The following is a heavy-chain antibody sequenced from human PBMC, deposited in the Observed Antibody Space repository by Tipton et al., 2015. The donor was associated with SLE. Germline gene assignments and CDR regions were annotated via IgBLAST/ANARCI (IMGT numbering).Heavy chain of an antibody. J-gene: IGHJ4*02. D-gene: IGHD5-18*01. V-gene: IGHV4-59*11. CDR3: ARQSDTTMVAYFDS. CDR1: GASINSHY. Sequence: TLSLTCTVSGASINSHYWSWIRQPPGEGLEWIGYIYYSGKTDYNPSLKSRVTISVDTSKNQFSLKLSSVTAADTAVYYCARQSDTTMVAYFDSWGQGTVVTVSS. CDR2: IYYSGKT.